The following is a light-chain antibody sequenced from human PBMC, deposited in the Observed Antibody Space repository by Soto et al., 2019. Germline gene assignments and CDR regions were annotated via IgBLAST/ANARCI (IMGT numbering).Light chain of an antibody. J-gene: IGKJ1*01. CDR1: QSITIW. CDR3: QQYNSYSWT. Sequence: DIQMTQSPSTLSASVGDRVTITCRASQSITIWLAWYQQKPGKAPKLLIFDASSLESGVPSRFSRSGSGTEFTLTISSLQPDDFATYYCQQYNSYSWTFGQGTKVEIK. CDR2: DAS. V-gene: IGKV1-5*01.